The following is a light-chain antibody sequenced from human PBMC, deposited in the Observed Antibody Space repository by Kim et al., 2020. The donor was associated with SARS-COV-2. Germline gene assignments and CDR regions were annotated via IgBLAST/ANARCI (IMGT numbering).Light chain of an antibody. J-gene: IGLJ3*02. CDR2: GRN. V-gene: IGLV3-19*01. CDR3: TSRHSSGYHVM. Sequence: SSELTQDPAVSVALGQTVTMTCQGDSLRSQFANWYQQSPGQSPVLVLHGRNSRPSGIPDRFSGARSGDTAPLTVAGAQAEDEADYYCTSRHSSGYHVMFGGGTQLTVL. CDR1: SLRSQF.